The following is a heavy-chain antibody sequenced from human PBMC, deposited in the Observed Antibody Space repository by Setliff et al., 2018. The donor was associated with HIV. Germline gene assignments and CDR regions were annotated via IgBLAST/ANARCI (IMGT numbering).Heavy chain of an antibody. CDR1: GDSVTTPYY. D-gene: IGHD4-17*01. CDR3: ARHSPVTTEDYMDV. CDR2: IYHSGAT. V-gene: IGHV4-38-2*02. J-gene: IGHJ6*03. Sequence: SETLSLTCTLSGDSVTTPYYWGWIRQPPGKGLEWVGSIYHSGATYFTPSLKGRVTLSVDTSKNQFFLRLTSVSAADTGLYFCARHSPVTTEDYMDVWGKGTTVTVSS.